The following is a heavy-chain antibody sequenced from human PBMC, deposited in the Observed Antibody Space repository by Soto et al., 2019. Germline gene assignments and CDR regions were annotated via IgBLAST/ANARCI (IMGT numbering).Heavy chain of an antibody. J-gene: IGHJ6*02. D-gene: IGHD3-3*01. Sequence: SGGSLRLSCAASGFTFSSYAMSWVRQAPGKGLEWVSAISGSGGSTYYADSVKGRFTISRDNSKNTLYLQMNSLRAEDTAVYYCAKASAGYDFWSGYYPYYYYYGMDVWGQGTTVTVSS. CDR2: ISGSGGST. V-gene: IGHV3-23*01. CDR3: AKASAGYDFWSGYYPYYYYYGMDV. CDR1: GFTFSSYA.